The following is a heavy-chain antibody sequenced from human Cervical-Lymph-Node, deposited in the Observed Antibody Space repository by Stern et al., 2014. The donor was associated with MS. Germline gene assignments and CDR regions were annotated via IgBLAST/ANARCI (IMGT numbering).Heavy chain of an antibody. V-gene: IGHV5-51*03. CDR2: IYPGDSDT. CDR1: GYSFANYR. D-gene: IGHD4/OR15-4a*01. Sequence: EVHLVESGAEVKKPGESLKISCKGSGYSFANYRIGWVRQMPGKGLEWMGIIYPGDSDTRYSPSFQGQVTISADKSISTAYLQWSNLKASDTAMYYCARPGLYDYSFDYWGQGTLVTVSS. J-gene: IGHJ4*02. CDR3: ARPGLYDYSFDY.